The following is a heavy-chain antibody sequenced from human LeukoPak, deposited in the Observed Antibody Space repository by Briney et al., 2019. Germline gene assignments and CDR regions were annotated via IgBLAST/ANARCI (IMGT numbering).Heavy chain of an antibody. CDR3: ASLIYSSSSH. V-gene: IGHV1-69*04. D-gene: IGHD6-6*01. CDR1: GGTFSSYA. Sequence: SVKVSCKASGGTFSSYAISWVRQAPGQGLEWMGRIIPILGIANYAQKFQGRVTITADKSTSTAYMELSSLRSEDTAVYYGASLIYSSSSHWGQGTLVTVSS. CDR2: IIPILGIA. J-gene: IGHJ4*02.